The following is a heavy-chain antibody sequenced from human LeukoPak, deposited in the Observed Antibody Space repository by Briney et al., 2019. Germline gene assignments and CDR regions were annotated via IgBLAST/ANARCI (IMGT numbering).Heavy chain of an antibody. D-gene: IGHD1-26*01. CDR2: IYHSGST. Sequence: PSETLSLTCTVSGGSISSGGYYWSWIRQPPGKGLEWIGYIYHSGSTYYNPSLKSRVTISVDRSENQFSLKLSSVTAADTAVYYCARSVGATDAFDIWGQGTMVTVSS. V-gene: IGHV4-30-2*01. CDR3: ARSVGATDAFDI. J-gene: IGHJ3*02. CDR1: GGSISSGGYY.